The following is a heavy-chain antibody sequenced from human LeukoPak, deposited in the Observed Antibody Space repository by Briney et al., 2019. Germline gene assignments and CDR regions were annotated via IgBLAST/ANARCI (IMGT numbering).Heavy chain of an antibody. CDR1: GFTFSSYW. Sequence: GGSLRLSCAASGFTFSSYWMHWVRQAPGKGLVWVSRINSDGSSTSYAESVKGRFTISRDNAKNSLYLQMNSLRAEDTAMYYCARNRNGDYDTSGYYLPGAFDIRGQGTMVTVSS. CDR3: ARNRNGDYDTSGYYLPGAFDI. CDR2: INSDGSST. V-gene: IGHV3-74*01. D-gene: IGHD3-22*01. J-gene: IGHJ3*02.